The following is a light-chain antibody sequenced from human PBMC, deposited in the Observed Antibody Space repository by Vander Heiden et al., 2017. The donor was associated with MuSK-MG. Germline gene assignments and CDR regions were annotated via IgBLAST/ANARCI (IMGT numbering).Light chain of an antibody. CDR1: RCRIASNY. CDR3: QSYDSSNHAVV. J-gene: IGLJ2*01. Sequence: NFMLTQPHSVSESPGKTVTISCPRSRCRIASNYVQWSQHRPGSAPTTVIYEDNQRPSGVPDRFSGSIDSSSNSASLTISGLKTEDEADYYCQSYDSSNHAVVFGGGTKLTVL. CDR2: EDN. V-gene: IGLV6-57*03.